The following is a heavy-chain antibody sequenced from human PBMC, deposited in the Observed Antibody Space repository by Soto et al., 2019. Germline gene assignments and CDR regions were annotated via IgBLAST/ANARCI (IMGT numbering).Heavy chain of an antibody. J-gene: IGHJ6*02. CDR3: ARHGGFGDFQYYYGMDV. V-gene: IGHV5-51*01. CDR1: GYSFTSYW. Sequence: PGESLKISCKGSGYSFTSYWIAWVRQMPGKGLEWMGMIYPVDSDTRYSPSFQGQVTISADKSISTAYLQWSSLKASDTAMYYCARHGGFGDFQYYYGMDVWGQGTTVTVSS. CDR2: IYPVDSDT. D-gene: IGHD3-16*01.